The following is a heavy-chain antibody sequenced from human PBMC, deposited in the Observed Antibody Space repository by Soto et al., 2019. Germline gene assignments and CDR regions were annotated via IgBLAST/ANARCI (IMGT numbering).Heavy chain of an antibody. Sequence: PGGSLRLSCAASGFTFSDYYMSWIPQAPGKGLEWVSYISSSSSYTNYADSVKGRFTISRDNSKSTVYLELNNLSAEDTAVYHCAKNQGVELVPLATVDWFDPWGQGSVVTVSS. CDR2: ISSSSSYT. V-gene: IGHV3-11*03. CDR1: GFTFSDYY. D-gene: IGHD1-26*01. CDR3: AKNQGVELVPLATVDWFDP. J-gene: IGHJ5*02.